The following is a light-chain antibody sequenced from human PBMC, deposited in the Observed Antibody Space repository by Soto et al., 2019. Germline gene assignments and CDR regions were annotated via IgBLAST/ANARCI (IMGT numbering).Light chain of an antibody. CDR3: QQFNTFT. Sequence: AIQLTQSPTSLSASVGDRVTITCRASQGVSSALAWYQQRAGKSPKLLIYDASSLEGGVPSRFGGSGSGTDFTLTISSLQPEDFATYYFQQFNTFTFGQGTKLEIK. V-gene: IGKV1-13*02. J-gene: IGKJ2*01. CDR2: DAS. CDR1: QGVSSA.